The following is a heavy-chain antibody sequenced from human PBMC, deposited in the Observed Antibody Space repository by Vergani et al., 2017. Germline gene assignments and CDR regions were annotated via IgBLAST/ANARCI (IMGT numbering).Heavy chain of an antibody. J-gene: IGHJ6*02. D-gene: IGHD3-9*01. CDR1: GGSFNTYY. CDR2: IYSTGST. CDR3: ARVMYRDEASTGYRLEGMDI. V-gene: IGHV4-59*13. Sequence: QVQLEESGPGLVKPSETLSLTCTVSGGSFNTYYWSWIRQSPGKGLEWIGYIYSTGSTNYNLSLNSRVTMSVDTSKNQFSLKLRSVTAADTAVYFCARVMYRDEASTGYRLEGMDIWGQGTTVTISS.